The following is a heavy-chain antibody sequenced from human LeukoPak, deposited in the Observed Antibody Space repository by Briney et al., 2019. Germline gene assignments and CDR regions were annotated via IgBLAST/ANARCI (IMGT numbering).Heavy chain of an antibody. J-gene: IGHJ4*02. V-gene: IGHV1-2*02. CDR2: INPHSGGT. D-gene: IGHD5/OR15-5a*01. CDR3: ARFDQVSETAGGY. Sequence: GASVKVSCKASGYTFTDYYMHWVRQAPGQGLEWMGWINPHSGGTNYAQKFQGRVTMTRDTSISTAYIELSRLRSDDTAVYYCARFDQVSETAGGYWGQGTLVTVSS. CDR1: GYTFTDYY.